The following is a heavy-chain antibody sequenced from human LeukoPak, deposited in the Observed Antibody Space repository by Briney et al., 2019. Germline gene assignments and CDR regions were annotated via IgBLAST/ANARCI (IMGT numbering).Heavy chain of an antibody. CDR2: IYPGDSDT. V-gene: IGHV5-51*01. CDR1: GYSFTSYW. Sequence: GESLKISCKGSGYSFTSYWIGWVRQMPGKGLEWMGIIYPGDSDTRYSPSFQGQVTISADKSISTAYLQWSSLKASDTAMYYCARSSYGDYYYYYYMDVWGKGTTVTVSS. J-gene: IGHJ6*03. D-gene: IGHD4-17*01. CDR3: ARSSYGDYYYYYYMDV.